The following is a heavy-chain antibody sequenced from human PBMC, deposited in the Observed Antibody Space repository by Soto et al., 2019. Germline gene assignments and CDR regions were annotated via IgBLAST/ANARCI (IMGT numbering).Heavy chain of an antibody. CDR2: IYYSGST. D-gene: IGHD2-15*01. CDR3: ARDRVVAATGWFDP. J-gene: IGHJ5*02. Sequence: SETLSLTVTVCGGPISSYYWSWIRQPPGKGLEWIGYIYYSGSTNYNPSLKSRVTISVDTSKNQFSLKLSSVTAADTAVYYCARDRVVAATGWFDPWGQGTLVTVSS. CDR1: GGPISSYY. V-gene: IGHV4-59*01.